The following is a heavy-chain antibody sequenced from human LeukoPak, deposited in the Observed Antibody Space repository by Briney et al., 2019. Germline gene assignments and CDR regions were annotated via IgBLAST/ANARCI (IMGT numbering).Heavy chain of an antibody. CDR3: ARVGELLS. J-gene: IGHJ4*02. D-gene: IGHD1-26*01. V-gene: IGHV1-2*02. CDR1: GYTFTSYD. CDR2: INPNSGGT. Sequence: ASVKVSCKASGYTFTSYDINWVRQAPGQGLEWMGWINPNSGGTNYAQKFQGRVTMTRDTSISTAYMELSRLRSDDTAVYYCARVGELLSWGQGTLVTVSS.